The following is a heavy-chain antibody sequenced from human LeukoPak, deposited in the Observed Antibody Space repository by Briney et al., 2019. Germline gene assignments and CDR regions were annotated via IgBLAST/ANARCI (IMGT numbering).Heavy chain of an antibody. J-gene: IGHJ3*02. V-gene: IGHV4-59*01. Sequence: PSETLSPTCTVSGDSISSYYWSWIRQPPGKGLEWIGYIYYTGSTKYNPSLKSRVTISLDTSKKQFSLKLTSVTAADTAVYSCARTRRGYTYGFRSRELLKAFDIWGQGTVVTVSS. CDR3: ARTRRGYTYGFRSRELLKAFDI. CDR2: IYYTGST. CDR1: GDSISSYY. D-gene: IGHD5-18*01.